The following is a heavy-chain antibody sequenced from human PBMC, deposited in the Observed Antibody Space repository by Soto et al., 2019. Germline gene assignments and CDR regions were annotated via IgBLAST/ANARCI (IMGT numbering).Heavy chain of an antibody. CDR1: GGTFSSYA. V-gene: IGHV1-69*13. D-gene: IGHD1-1*01. Sequence: ASVKVSCKASGGTFSSYAISWVRQAPGQGLEWMGGIIPIFGTANYAQKFQGRVTITADESTSTAYMELSSLRSEDTAVYYCARSAPWVGERSSGYFDYWGQGTLVTVSS. J-gene: IGHJ4*02. CDR3: ARSAPWVGERSSGYFDY. CDR2: IIPIFGTA.